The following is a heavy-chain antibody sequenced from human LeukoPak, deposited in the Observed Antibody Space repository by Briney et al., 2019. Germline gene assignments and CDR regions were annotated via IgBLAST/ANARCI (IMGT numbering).Heavy chain of an antibody. D-gene: IGHD6-6*01. CDR2: IKSKTDGGTT. J-gene: IGHJ4*02. V-gene: IGHV3-15*01. CDR3: TGPGEYSSSSVIDY. Sequence: PGGSPRLSCAASGFTFSNAWMSWVRQAPGKGLEWVGRIKSKTDGGTTDYAAPVKGRFTIPRDDSKNTLYLQMNSLKTEDTAVYYCTGPGEYSSSSVIDYWGQGTLVTVSS. CDR1: GFTFSNAW.